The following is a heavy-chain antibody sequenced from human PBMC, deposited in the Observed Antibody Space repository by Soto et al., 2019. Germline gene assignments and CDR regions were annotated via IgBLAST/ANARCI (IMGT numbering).Heavy chain of an antibody. CDR2: IYPGDSDT. CDR1: GYTFTNYW. J-gene: IGHJ6*02. V-gene: IGHV5-51*01. CDR3: AASIFYYGMDV. Sequence: GSLKISCKGSGYTFTNYWIGWVRQMPGKGLEWMGIIYPGDSDTKYNPSFQGQVTISADKSITTTYLQWSSLKASDTAIYYCAASIFYYGMDVWGQGTTVTVSS.